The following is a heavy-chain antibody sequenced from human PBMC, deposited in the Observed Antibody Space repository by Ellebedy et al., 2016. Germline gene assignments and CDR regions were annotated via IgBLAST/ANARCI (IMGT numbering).Heavy chain of an antibody. CDR3: ARGKGLQLWFIYYFDY. CDR1: GYSFTTDA. Sequence: ASVKVSCXASGYSFTTDAIHWVRQVPGQRFEWMGWIDGGSGKTKYSEKFQGRVTITRDTSASRVYLDLSSLRPEDTAVYYCARGKGLQLWFIYYFDYWGQGTQVTISS. V-gene: IGHV1-3*01. CDR2: IDGGSGKT. D-gene: IGHD3-10*01. J-gene: IGHJ4*02.